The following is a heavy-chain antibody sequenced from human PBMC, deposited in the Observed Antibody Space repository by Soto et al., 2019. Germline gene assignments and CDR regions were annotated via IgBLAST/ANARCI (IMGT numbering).Heavy chain of an antibody. CDR3: ARGYSNYLYYYYYGMDV. CDR1: GYTFTGYY. CDR2: INPNSGGT. V-gene: IGHV1-2*04. J-gene: IGHJ6*02. Sequence: ASVKVSCKASGYTFTGYYMHWVRQAPGQGLEWMGWINPNSGGTNYAQKFQGWVTMTRDTSISTAYMELSRLRSDDTAVYYCARGYSNYLYYYYYGMDVWGQGTTVTVSS. D-gene: IGHD4-4*01.